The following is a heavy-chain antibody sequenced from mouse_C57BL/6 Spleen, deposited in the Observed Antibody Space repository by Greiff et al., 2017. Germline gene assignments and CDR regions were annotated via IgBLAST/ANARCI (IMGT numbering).Heavy chain of an antibody. CDR3: ARERTTAHYYDC. CDR2: INYDGSST. J-gene: IGHJ2*01. Sequence: EVHLVESEGGLVQPGSSMKLSCTASGFTFSDYYMPWVRQVPEKGLEWVANINYDGSSTYYLDSLKSRFIISRDNAKNILYLQMSSLKSEDTATYYCARERTTAHYYDCWGQGTTLTVSS. D-gene: IGHD1-2*01. CDR1: GFTFSDYY. V-gene: IGHV5-16*01.